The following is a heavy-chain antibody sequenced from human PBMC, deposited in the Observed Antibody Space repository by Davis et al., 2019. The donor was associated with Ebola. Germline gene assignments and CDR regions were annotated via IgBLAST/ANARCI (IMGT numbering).Heavy chain of an antibody. CDR3: AKGFRPFDNHSMDV. CDR2: ISYDGKYD. CDR1: GFTFGSFG. J-gene: IGHJ6*02. Sequence: GESLKISCAASGFTFGSFGMHWVRQAPGKGLEWVALISYDGKYDFYADSVKGRFTISRDNSKKTLYLQMNGLRAEDTAVYYCAKGFRPFDNHSMDVWGQGTTVTVSS. V-gene: IGHV3-30*18. D-gene: IGHD1-14*01.